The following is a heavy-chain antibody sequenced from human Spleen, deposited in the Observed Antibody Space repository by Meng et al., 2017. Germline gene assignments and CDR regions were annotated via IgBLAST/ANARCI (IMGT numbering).Heavy chain of an antibody. D-gene: IGHD4-11*01. J-gene: IGHJ4*02. Sequence: GQLPQWGAGLLKSSATLSLPCVVSGGAFSDYYWSWIRQPPGKGLEWIGEINHSGSTNYNPSLESRATISVDTSQNNLSLKLSSVTAADSAVYYCARGPTTMAHDFDYWGQGTLVTVSS. CDR1: GGAFSDYY. CDR3: ARGPTTMAHDFDY. V-gene: IGHV4-34*01. CDR2: INHSGST.